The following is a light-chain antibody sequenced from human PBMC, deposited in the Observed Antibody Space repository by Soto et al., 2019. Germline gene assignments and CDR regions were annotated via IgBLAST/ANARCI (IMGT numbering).Light chain of an antibody. CDR2: DAS. CDR3: QQRYGWPPIT. J-gene: IGKJ5*01. Sequence: EIVLTQSPATLSLSPGERATLSCRVSQSVHSYLAWFQQKPGQAPRLLVYDASNRATGIPARFSGSGSGTDFTLTISSLEPEDFAVYYCQQRYGWPPITFGQGSRLEIK. V-gene: IGKV3-11*01. CDR1: QSVHSY.